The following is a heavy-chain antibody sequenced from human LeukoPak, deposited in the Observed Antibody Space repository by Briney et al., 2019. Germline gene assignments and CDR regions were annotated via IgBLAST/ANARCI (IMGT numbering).Heavy chain of an antibody. CDR2: IGSSGITT. CDR3: ARDDGRNYYGSVDYFDY. V-gene: IGHV3-48*03. Sequence: PGGSLRLSCAASGFTFSNYEMNWVRQAPGKGLEWVSYIGSSGITTHYADSAKGRFTVSRDNAKNSLYLQMNSLRAEDTAVYYCARDDGRNYYGSVDYFDYWGQGTLVTVSS. CDR1: GFTFSNYE. J-gene: IGHJ4*02. D-gene: IGHD3-10*01.